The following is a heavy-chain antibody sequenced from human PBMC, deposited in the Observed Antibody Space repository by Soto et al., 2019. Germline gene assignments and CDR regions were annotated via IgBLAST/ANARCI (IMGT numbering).Heavy chain of an antibody. CDR1: GDSMTTIGYY. CDR3: SLLRDTYFFDS. Sequence: SETLSLTCSVSGDSMTTIGYYWSWFRQHPGKGLEWIWYIYHTGSTYYNPSLKSRVTISLDTSKQQFSLNLPSVKAADTAVYDCSLLRDTYFFDSWGQGTLVTVSS. J-gene: IGHJ4*02. D-gene: IGHD3-10*01. V-gene: IGHV4-31*03. CDR2: IYHTGST.